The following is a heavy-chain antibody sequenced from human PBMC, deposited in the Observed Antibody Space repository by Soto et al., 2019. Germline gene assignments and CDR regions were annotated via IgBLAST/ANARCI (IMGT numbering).Heavy chain of an antibody. D-gene: IGHD3-16*02. CDR3: ARAGLYGYVWGTYRYSKASDY. CDR2: ISADNRNT. V-gene: IGHV1-18*01. J-gene: IGHJ4*02. CDR1: GSTFTSYG. Sequence: VASVKVSCKASGSTFTSYGISWVRQAPGQGLEWMGWISADNRNTNYTQNFQGRVTMTTDTSTKTAYMELRSLRSDDTAVYYCARAGLYGYVWGTYRYSKASDYWGQGTQVTVSS.